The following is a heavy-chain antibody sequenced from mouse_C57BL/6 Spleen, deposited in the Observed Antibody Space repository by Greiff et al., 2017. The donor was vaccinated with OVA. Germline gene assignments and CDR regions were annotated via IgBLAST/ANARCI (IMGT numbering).Heavy chain of an antibody. V-gene: IGHV15-2*01. Sequence: QVQLQQSGSELRSPGSSVKLSCKDFDSEVFPIAYMSLVRQKPGHGFEWIGGILPSIGRTIYGEKFEDKATLDADTLSNTAYLERNSLTSEDSAIYYCARPRAGPNWYFDVWGTGTTVTVSS. J-gene: IGHJ1*03. CDR2: ILPSIGRT. CDR1: DSEVFPIAY. CDR3: ARPRAGPNWYFDV.